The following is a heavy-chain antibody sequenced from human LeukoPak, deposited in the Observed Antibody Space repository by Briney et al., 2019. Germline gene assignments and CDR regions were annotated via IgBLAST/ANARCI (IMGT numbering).Heavy chain of an antibody. V-gene: IGHV4-59*01. D-gene: IGHD3-10*01. CDR3: ARGDTMVRGSNYYYYMDV. CDR2: IYYSGST. Sequence: SETLSLTCTVSGGSISSYYWSWIRQPPGKGLEWIGYIYYSGSTNYNSSLKSRVTIPVDTSKNQFSPKLSSVTAADTAVYYCARGDTMVRGSNYYYYMDVWGKGTTVTVSS. J-gene: IGHJ6*03. CDR1: GGSISSYY.